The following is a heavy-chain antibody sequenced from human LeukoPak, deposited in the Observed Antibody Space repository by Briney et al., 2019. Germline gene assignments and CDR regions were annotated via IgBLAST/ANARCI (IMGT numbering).Heavy chain of an antibody. CDR1: GYSLTNHY. CDR2: IMHTGST. Sequence: SETLSLTCAVYGYSLTNHYWIWIRQPPGKGLEWIGEIMHTGSTNYNPSFKSRVTISVATSKNPFFLNLTSVTAADTAVYYCARGPAAVHPWGQGTLVTVSS. D-gene: IGHD6-13*01. CDR3: ARGPAAVHP. J-gene: IGHJ5*02. V-gene: IGHV4-34*12.